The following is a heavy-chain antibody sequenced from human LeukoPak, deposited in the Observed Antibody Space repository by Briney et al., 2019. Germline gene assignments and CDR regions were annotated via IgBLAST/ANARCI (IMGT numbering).Heavy chain of an antibody. CDR2: IYHSGST. CDR3: ARVTYYHDSSGTQNWFDP. Sequence: SETLSLTCAVSGGSISSGGYSWSWIRQPPGKGLEWIGYIYHSGSTYYNPSLRSRVTISVDRSKNQFSLKLSSVTAADTAVYYCARVTYYHDSSGTQNWFDPWGQGTLVTVSS. J-gene: IGHJ5*02. D-gene: IGHD3-22*01. CDR1: GGSISSGGYS. V-gene: IGHV4-30-2*01.